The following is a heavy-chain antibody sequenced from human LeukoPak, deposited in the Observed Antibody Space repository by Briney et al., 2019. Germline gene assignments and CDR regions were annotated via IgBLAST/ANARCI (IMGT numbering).Heavy chain of an antibody. Sequence: SETPSLTCTVSGGSISTYYWGWIRQPPGKGLEWIGSIYDSGSTYYNPSLKSRVTISVDTSKNQFSLKLNSVTAADTAVYYCARHYGPWGQGTLVTVSS. D-gene: IGHD3-10*01. CDR2: IYDSGST. CDR1: GGSISTYY. CDR3: ARHYGP. V-gene: IGHV4-39*01. J-gene: IGHJ5*02.